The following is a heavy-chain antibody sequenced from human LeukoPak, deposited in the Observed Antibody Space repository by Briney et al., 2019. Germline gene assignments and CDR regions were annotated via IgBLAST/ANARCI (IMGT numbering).Heavy chain of an antibody. D-gene: IGHD3-16*01. CDR3: ARSSALGVSFDY. J-gene: IGHJ4*02. CDR2: FDPEDGET. Sequence: ASVKISCKVSGYTLTELSMHWVRQAPGKGLEWMGGFDPEDGETIYAQKFQGRVTMTEDTSTDTAYMELSSLRSDDTAVYYCARSSALGVSFDYWGQGTLVTVSS. V-gene: IGHV1-24*01. CDR1: GYTLTELS.